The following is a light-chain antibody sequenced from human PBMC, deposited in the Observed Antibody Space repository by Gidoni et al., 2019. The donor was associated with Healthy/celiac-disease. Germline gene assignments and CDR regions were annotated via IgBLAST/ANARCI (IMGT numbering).Light chain of an antibody. CDR3: SSYTSSSTPFYV. CDR1: SSDVGGYNY. CDR2: DVS. J-gene: IGLJ1*01. V-gene: IGLV2-14*03. Sequence: QSALTQPASVSGSPGQSIPISCTGTSSDVGGYNYVSWYQQNPGKAPKLMIYDVSNRPSGVSNRFSGSKSGNTASLTISGLQAEDEADYYCSSYTSSSTPFYVFGTGTKVTVL.